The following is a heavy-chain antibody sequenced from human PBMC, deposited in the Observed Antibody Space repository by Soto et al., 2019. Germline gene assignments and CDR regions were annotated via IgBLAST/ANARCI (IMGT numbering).Heavy chain of an antibody. J-gene: IGHJ4*02. CDR2: MCGSGNNK. CDR1: GFTFSSYA. Sequence: GGSLRLSCAASGFTFSSYAMHWVRQAPGKGLEWVSTMCGSGNNKYYADSVKGRFTISRDNSKNTLYLQMNSLRAEDTAVYYCAKDRLRFDYWGQGTLVTVSS. V-gene: IGHV3-23*01. D-gene: IGHD6-6*01. CDR3: AKDRLRFDY.